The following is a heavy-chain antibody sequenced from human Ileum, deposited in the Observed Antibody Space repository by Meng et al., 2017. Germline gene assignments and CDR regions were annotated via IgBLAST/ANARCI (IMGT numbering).Heavy chain of an antibody. Sequence: QVQLQESGPGLVKPSQTLSLTCTVSGGSISSGGYYWSWICQHPGKGLEWIGYIYDSGSTYYNPSLKSRIAISGDTSKNQFSLNLSSVTAADTAVYYCARGGTAYFDYWGQGTLVTVSS. V-gene: IGHV4-31*03. CDR2: IYDSGST. CDR1: GGSISSGGYY. CDR3: ARGGTAYFDY. D-gene: IGHD1-1*01. J-gene: IGHJ4*02.